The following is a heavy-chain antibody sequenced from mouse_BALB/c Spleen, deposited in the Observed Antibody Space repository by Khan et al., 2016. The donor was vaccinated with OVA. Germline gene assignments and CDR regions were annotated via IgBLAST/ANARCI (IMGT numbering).Heavy chain of an antibody. CDR3: ARQPYYHYYVMDY. D-gene: IGHD2-10*01. J-gene: IGHJ4*01. V-gene: IGHV2-6-1*01. CDR1: GFSLTNYG. CDR2: IWSDGST. Sequence: VKLEVSGPGLVAPSQSLSITCTISGFSLTNYGVHWVRQPPGKGLEWLVVIWSDGSTTYNSALKSRLSISEDNSKSQVFLKMNSLQTDDTAMHYCARQPYYHYYVMDYWGQGTSVTVSS.